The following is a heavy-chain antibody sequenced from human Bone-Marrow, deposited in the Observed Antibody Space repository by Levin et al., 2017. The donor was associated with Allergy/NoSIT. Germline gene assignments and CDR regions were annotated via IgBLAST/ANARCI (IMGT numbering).Heavy chain of an antibody. CDR1: GYTFTGYY. CDR2: INPNSGGT. Sequence: LAASVKVSCKASGYTFTGYYMHWVRQAPGQGLEWMGWINPNSGGTNYAQKFQGRVTMTRDTSISTAYMELSRLRSDDTAVYYCARLWELLLGDWYFDLWGRGTLVTVSS. V-gene: IGHV1-2*03. CDR3: ARLWELLLGDWYFDL. J-gene: IGHJ2*01. D-gene: IGHD1-26*01.